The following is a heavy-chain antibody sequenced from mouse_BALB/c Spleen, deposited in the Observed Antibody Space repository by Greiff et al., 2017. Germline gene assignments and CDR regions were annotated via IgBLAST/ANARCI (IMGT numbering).Heavy chain of an antibody. CDR1: GFAFSSYD. CDR2: ISSGGGST. D-gene: IGHD2-3*01. J-gene: IGHJ3*01. Sequence: EVKLVESGGGLVKPGGSLKLSCAASGFAFSSYDMSWVRQTPEKRLEWVAYISSGGGSTYYPDTVKGRFTISRDNAKNTLYLQMSSLKSEDTAMYYCARRYDGYLAWFAYWGQGTLVTVSA. CDR3: ARRYDGYLAWFAY. V-gene: IGHV5-12-1*01.